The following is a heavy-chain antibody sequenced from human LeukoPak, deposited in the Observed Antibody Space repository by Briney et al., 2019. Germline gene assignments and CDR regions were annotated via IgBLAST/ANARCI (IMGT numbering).Heavy chain of an antibody. Sequence: TSVKVSCKASGYTFTGYYIHWVRQAPGQGLEWVGRINPNSGGTNYAQKFQGRVTMTRDTSISTAYMELRRLRSDDTAVYYCARDFERPDYWGQGTLVTVSS. V-gene: IGHV1-2*06. CDR2: INPNSGGT. J-gene: IGHJ4*02. CDR1: GYTFTGYY. CDR3: ARDFERPDY.